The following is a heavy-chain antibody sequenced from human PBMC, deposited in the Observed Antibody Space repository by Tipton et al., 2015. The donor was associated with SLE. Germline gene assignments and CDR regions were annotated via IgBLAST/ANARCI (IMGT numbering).Heavy chain of an antibody. Sequence: TLSLTCTVYGGSFSGYYWSWIRQPPGKGLEWIGEINHSGSTNYNPSLKSRVTISVDTSKNQFSLKLSSVTAADTAVYYCARGGDYVWGSSPLDYWGQGTRVTVSS. CDR1: GGSFSGYY. J-gene: IGHJ4*02. CDR2: INHSGST. V-gene: IGHV4-34*01. CDR3: ARGGDYVWGSSPLDY. D-gene: IGHD3-16*01.